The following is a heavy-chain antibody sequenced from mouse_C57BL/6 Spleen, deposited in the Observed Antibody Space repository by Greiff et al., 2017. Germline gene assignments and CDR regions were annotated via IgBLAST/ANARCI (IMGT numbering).Heavy chain of an antibody. Sequence: EVKLQESGPALVKPSQTVSLTCTVTGYSITNGNHWWNWIRPVSGSKLEWIGYISSSGSTDSNPSLKSRISITRDTSKNQLFLQLNSVTTEDIATYYCARNYGSSPHWYFEVWGTGTTVTVAS. D-gene: IGHD1-1*01. V-gene: IGHV3-4*01. CDR2: ISSSGST. J-gene: IGHJ1*03. CDR1: GYSITNGNHW. CDR3: ARNYGSSPHWYFEV.